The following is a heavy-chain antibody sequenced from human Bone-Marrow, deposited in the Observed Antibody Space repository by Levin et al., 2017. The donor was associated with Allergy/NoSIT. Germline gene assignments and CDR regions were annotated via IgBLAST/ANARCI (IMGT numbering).Heavy chain of an antibody. CDR3: ATEPAPGLEKYYDTSGLGD. J-gene: IGHJ4*02. CDR2: FDPEDGET. V-gene: IGHV1-24*01. Sequence: AASVKVSCKVSGYTLTEFSMHWVRQAPGQGLEWMGGFDPEDGETIYAQKFQGRVTMTEDTSTDTASMELSSLRSEDTAMYYGATEPAPGLEKYYDTSGLGDWGQGTLVTVSS. CDR1: GYTLTEFS. D-gene: IGHD3-22*01.